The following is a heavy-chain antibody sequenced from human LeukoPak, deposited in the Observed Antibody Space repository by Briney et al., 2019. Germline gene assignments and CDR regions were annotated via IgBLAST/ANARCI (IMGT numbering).Heavy chain of an antibody. CDR3: ARESAVTMADYGMDV. Sequence: GGSLRLSCAASGFTFSNYSMHWVRQTPGKGLEWVAVISYDGSNKYYADSVKGRFTISRDNSKNTLYLQMNSLRAEDAAVCYCARESAVTMADYGMDVWGQGTTVTVSS. CDR1: GFTFSNYS. D-gene: IGHD4-17*01. CDR2: ISYDGSNK. V-gene: IGHV3-30*03. J-gene: IGHJ6*02.